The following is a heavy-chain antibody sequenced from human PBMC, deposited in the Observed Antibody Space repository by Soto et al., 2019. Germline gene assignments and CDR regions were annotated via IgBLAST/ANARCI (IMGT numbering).Heavy chain of an antibody. CDR2: IYHSGST. CDR1: GGSISSSNW. Sequence: QVQLQESGPGLVKPSGTLSLTCAVSGGSISSSNWWRWVRQPPGKGLEWIGEIYHSGSTNYTPSLKSRVTISVDKSKNQFSLKLSSVTAADTAVYSCAREPRPPYDILTGWNWFDPWGQGTLVTVSS. V-gene: IGHV4-4*02. J-gene: IGHJ5*02. CDR3: AREPRPPYDILTGWNWFDP. D-gene: IGHD3-9*01.